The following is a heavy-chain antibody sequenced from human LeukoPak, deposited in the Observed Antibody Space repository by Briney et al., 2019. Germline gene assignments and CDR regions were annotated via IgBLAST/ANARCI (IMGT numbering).Heavy chain of an antibody. J-gene: IGHJ4*02. D-gene: IGHD2-2*01. CDR1: GGTFSSYA. V-gene: IGHV1-69*05. CDR3: ARTYCSSTSCLDYAIDY. Sequence: SVKVSCKASGGTFSSYAISWVRQAPGQGLEWMGRIIPFFGTANYAQKFQGRVTITTDESTSTAYMELSSLRSEDTAVYYCARTYCSSTSCLDYAIDYWGQGTLVTVSS. CDR2: IIPFFGTA.